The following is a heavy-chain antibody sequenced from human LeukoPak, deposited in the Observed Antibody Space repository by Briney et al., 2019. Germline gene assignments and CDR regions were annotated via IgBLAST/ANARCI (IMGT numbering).Heavy chain of an antibody. V-gene: IGHV4-4*02. CDR1: GGSISSSNW. CDR2: IYYSGST. Sequence: PSGTLSLTCAVSGGSISSSNWWSWVRQPPGKGLEWIGYIYYSGSTNYNPSLKSRVTISVDTSKNQFSLKLSSVTAADTAVYYCARVGTINWFDPWGQGTLVTVSS. D-gene: IGHD2-8*01. J-gene: IGHJ5*02. CDR3: ARVGTINWFDP.